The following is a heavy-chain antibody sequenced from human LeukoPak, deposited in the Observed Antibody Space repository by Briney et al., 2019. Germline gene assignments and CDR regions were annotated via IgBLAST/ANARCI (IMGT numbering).Heavy chain of an antibody. CDR3: ARGYCSGGSCYSADQYYFDY. D-gene: IGHD2-15*01. J-gene: IGHJ4*02. CDR1: GGSISSGGYS. CDR2: IYHSGST. V-gene: IGHV4-30-2*01. Sequence: PSQTLSLTCAVSGGSISSGGYSWSWIRQPPGKGLEWIEYIYHSGSTYYNPSLKSRVTISVDRSKNQFSLKLSSVTAADTAVYYCARGYCSGGSCYSADQYYFDYWGQGTLVTVSS.